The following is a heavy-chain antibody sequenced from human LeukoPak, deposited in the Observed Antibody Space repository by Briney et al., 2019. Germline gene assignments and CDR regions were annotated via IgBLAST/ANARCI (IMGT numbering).Heavy chain of an antibody. J-gene: IGHJ4*02. CDR1: GGSISSSNW. Sequence: PSETLSLTCAVSGGSISSSNWWSWVRQPPGKGLEWIGEIYHSGSTNYNPSLKSRVTISVDKSKNQSSLKLSSVTAADTAVYYCASRDSSGWFSPDYWGQGTLVTVSS. CDR2: IYHSGST. CDR3: ASRDSSGWFSPDY. V-gene: IGHV4-4*02. D-gene: IGHD6-19*01.